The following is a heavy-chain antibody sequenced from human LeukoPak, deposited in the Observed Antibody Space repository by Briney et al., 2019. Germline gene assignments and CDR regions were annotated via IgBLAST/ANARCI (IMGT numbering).Heavy chain of an antibody. CDR2: IYPGDSDT. V-gene: IGHV5-51*01. J-gene: IGHJ4*02. Sequence: LGESLKISCKGSGYSFTSYWIGWVRQMPGKGLEWMRIIYPGDSDTRYSPSFQGQVTISADKSISTAYLQWSSLKASDTAMYYCARQASSNGYGDYSGYWGQGTLVTVSS. CDR1: GYSFTSYW. D-gene: IGHD4-17*01. CDR3: ARQASSNGYGDYSGY.